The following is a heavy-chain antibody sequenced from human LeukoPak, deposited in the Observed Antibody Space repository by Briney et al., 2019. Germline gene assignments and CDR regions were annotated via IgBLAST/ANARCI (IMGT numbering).Heavy chain of an antibody. D-gene: IGHD3-10*01. V-gene: IGHV3-23*01. Sequence: GGSLRLSCAASGLTFSSYAMSWVRQAPGKGLEWVSGISGSGTGTYYADSVKGRFTISRENAKNSLYLQMNSLRAGDTAVYYCARPDKYGSGSYDYWGQGTLVTVSS. CDR2: ISGSGTGT. J-gene: IGHJ4*02. CDR3: ARPDKYGSGSYDY. CDR1: GLTFSSYA.